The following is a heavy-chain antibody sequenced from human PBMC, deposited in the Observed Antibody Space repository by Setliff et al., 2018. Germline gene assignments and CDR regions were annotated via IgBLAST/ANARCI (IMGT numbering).Heavy chain of an antibody. CDR3: ARGYYNFLSGYYTPYYFDY. J-gene: IGHJ4*02. V-gene: IGHV4-59*01. D-gene: IGHD3-3*01. CDR2: IYYSGNT. CDR1: GGSIRNYY. Sequence: SETLSLTCTVSGGSIRNYYWSWIRQPPGKGLEWIGYIYYSGNTNYNPSLKSRVTISVDTSKNQFSLKLSSVTAADTAMYYCARGYYNFLSGYYTPYYFDYWGQGTLVTVSS.